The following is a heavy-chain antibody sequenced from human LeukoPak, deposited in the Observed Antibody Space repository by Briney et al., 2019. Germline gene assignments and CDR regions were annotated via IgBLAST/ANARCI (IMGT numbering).Heavy chain of an antibody. CDR1: GASVSSASY. CDR2: IYNGVNT. CDR3: ARSRAFNSGAFDP. V-gene: IGHV4-61*01. J-gene: IGHJ5*02. Sequence: SETLSLTCTVSGASVSSASYWTWIRQPPGKGVEWIAHIYNGVNTDYNPSLKSRVTISVDTSKNQFSLRLNSVTAADTAVYYCARSRAFNSGAFDPWGQGSLVTVSS. D-gene: IGHD1-26*01.